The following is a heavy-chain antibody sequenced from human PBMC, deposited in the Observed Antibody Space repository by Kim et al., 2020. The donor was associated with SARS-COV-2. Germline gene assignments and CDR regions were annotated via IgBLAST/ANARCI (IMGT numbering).Heavy chain of an antibody. Sequence: YVDAVEGRFTMSRDNAKNTQYLQMSSLRVEDTAVYHCARGSIALTRPFDYWGQGTLVTVSS. J-gene: IGHJ4*02. D-gene: IGHD2-21*01. V-gene: IGHV3-74*03. CDR3: ARGSIALTRPFDY.